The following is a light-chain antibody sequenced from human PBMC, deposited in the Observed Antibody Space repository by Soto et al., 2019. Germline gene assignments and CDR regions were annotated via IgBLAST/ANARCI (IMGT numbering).Light chain of an antibody. J-gene: IGLJ1*01. V-gene: IGLV2-14*01. CDR3: CSFASSSTYG. CDR1: RSDVGAYNY. Sequence: SALTRPTSVSESLGQSITISFTGTRSDVGAYNYFSCYQQQPGKSPKRMISEVSNRPSVVSNRFSGSKSGNTASLTISGLQAEDEADYYCCSFASSSTYGFGTGSKVTV. CDR2: EVS.